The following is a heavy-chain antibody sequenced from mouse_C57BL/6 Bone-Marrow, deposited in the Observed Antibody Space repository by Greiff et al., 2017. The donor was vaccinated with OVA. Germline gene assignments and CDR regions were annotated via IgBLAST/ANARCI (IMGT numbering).Heavy chain of an antibody. CDR2: IYPRRGNT. CDR3: AKGRWDYFDY. J-gene: IGHJ2*01. D-gene: IGHD1-1*02. Sequence: QVQLQQSGAELARPGASVKLSCKASGYTFTSYGISWVKQRTGQGLEWIGEIYPRRGNTYYNEKFKGKATLTADKSSSTAYMELRSLTSEDSAVYFCAKGRWDYFDYWGQGTTLTVSS. V-gene: IGHV1-81*01. CDR1: GYTFTSYG.